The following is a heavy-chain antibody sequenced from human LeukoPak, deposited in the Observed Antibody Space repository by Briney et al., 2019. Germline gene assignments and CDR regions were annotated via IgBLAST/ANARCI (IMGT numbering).Heavy chain of an antibody. Sequence: PSETLSLTCTVSGGSVSSGSYYWNWLRQPAGKGLEWIGHIYTSGSTNYNPSLKSRVTMSVDTSKNQFSLKLNSVTAADTAFYYCAREYSSSSGKALDYWGQGTLVTVSS. CDR2: IYTSGST. D-gene: IGHD6-6*01. V-gene: IGHV4-61*09. CDR3: AREYSSSSGKALDY. J-gene: IGHJ4*02. CDR1: GGSVSSGSYY.